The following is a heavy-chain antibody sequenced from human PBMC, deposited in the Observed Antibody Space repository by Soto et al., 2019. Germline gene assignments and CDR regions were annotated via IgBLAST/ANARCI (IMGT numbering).Heavy chain of an antibody. CDR1: GFTFSDYY. D-gene: IGHD4-17*01. CDR3: ARDITDYGDYARALDY. Sequence: QVQLVESGGGLVKPGGSLRLSCAASGFTFSDYYMSWIRQAPGKGLELVSYISSSSSYTNYADSVKGRFTISRDNAKNSLYLQMNSLRAEDTAVYYWARDITDYGDYARALDYWGQGTLVTVSS. J-gene: IGHJ4*02. CDR2: ISSSSSYT. V-gene: IGHV3-11*05.